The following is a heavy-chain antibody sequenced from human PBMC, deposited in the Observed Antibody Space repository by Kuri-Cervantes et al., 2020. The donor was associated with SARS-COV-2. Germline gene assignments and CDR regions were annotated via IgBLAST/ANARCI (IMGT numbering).Heavy chain of an antibody. D-gene: IGHD6-19*01. CDR2: IYHSGST. CDR1: GYSISSGYY. J-gene: IGHJ6*03. CDR3: ARNSGYSSGWFYYYYYMDV. V-gene: IGHV4-38-2*01. Sequence: SQTLSLTCAVSGYSISSGYYWGWIRQPPGKGLEWIGSIYHSGSTYYNPSLKSRVTISVDTSKNQFSLKLSSVTAADTAVYYCARNSGYSSGWFYYYYYMDVWGKGTTVTVS.